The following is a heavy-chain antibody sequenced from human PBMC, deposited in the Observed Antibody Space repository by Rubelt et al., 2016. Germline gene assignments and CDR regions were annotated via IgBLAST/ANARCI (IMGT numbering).Heavy chain of an antibody. CDR2: INHSGST. CDR1: GGSFSGYY. V-gene: IGHV4-34*01. D-gene: IGHD2-21*01. CDR3: ARHRADDPIAVFDY. Sequence: QVQLQQWGAGLLKPSETLSLTCAVYGGSFSGYYWSWIRQPPGKGLEWIGEINHSGSTNYNPSLKSRVTISVDTSKNQFSLKVSPVTAADTAVYFCARHRADDPIAVFDYWGRGTLVTVSS. J-gene: IGHJ4*02.